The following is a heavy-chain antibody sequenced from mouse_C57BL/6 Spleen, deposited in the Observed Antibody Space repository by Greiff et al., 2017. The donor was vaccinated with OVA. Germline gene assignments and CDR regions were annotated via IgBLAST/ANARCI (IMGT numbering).Heavy chain of an antibody. CDR2: IDPETGGT. CDR3: TRWGPYGSSYDFDY. CDR1: GYTFTDYE. J-gene: IGHJ2*01. V-gene: IGHV1-15*01. Sequence: QVQLQQSGAELVRPGASVTLSCKASGYTFTDYEMHWVKQTPVHGLEWIGAIDPETGGTAYNQKFKGKAILTADKSSSTAYMELRSLTSEDSAVYYCTRWGPYGSSYDFDYWGQGTTLTVSS. D-gene: IGHD1-1*01.